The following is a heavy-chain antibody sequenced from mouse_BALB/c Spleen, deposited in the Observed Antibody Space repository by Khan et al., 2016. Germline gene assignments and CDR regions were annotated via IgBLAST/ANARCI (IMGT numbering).Heavy chain of an antibody. Sequence: EVQLQESGPGLVKPSQSLSLTCTVTGYSITSDYAWNWIRQFPGNKLEWMGYISYSGSTSYNPSLKSRISITRDTSKNQFFLQLNSLTTEDTATYYCARSRRYDGYFDYWGQGTTLTVSS. D-gene: IGHD2-14*01. CDR2: ISYSGST. V-gene: IGHV3-2*02. CDR1: GYSITSDYA. CDR3: ARSRRYDGYFDY. J-gene: IGHJ2*01.